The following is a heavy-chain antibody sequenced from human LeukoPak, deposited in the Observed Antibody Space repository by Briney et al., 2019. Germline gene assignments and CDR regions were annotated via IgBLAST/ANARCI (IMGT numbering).Heavy chain of an antibody. CDR2: ISVYNGNT. D-gene: IGHD1-14*01. J-gene: IGHJ6*02. CDR1: GYTFTSYG. Sequence: ASVKVSCKASGYTFTSYGISWVRQTPGQGLEWMGWISVYNGNTNYAQKLQGRVTMTTDTSTSTAYMELRSLRSDDTAVYYCAREETHHVYYGMDVWGQGTMVTVSS. CDR3: AREETHHVYYGMDV. V-gene: IGHV1-18*01.